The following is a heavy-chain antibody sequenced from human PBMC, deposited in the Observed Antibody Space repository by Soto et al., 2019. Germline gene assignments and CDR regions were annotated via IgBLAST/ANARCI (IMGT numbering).Heavy chain of an antibody. V-gene: IGHV4-34*01. CDR3: ARSPIVVVPAALDS. CDR2: INHSGST. J-gene: IGHJ4*02. Sequence: QVQLQQWGAGLLKPSETLSLTCAVYGGSFSGYYWSWIRQPPGKGLEWIGEINHSGSTNYNPSLKSRVTISVHTSKNQFALKLSSVTAADTAVYYCARSPIVVVPAALDSWGQGTLVTVSS. CDR1: GGSFSGYY. D-gene: IGHD2-2*01.